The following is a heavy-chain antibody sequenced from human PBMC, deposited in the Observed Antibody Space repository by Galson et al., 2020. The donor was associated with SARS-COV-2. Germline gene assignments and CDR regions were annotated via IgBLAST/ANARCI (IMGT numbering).Heavy chain of an antibody. CDR2: INDGGRT. Sequence: PSETLSLTCAVYGGTFSGYYWNWIRQSPGKGLEWIGEINDGGRTNYNPSLESRVGISVDTSKKQFSLQLSSVTAADTAVYHCARGRYPRADGILLWMYRIASSGVFDSWSQGTRVTVSS. V-gene: IGHV4-34*01. CDR3: ARGRYPRADGILLWMYRIASSGVFDS. D-gene: IGHD6-13*01. J-gene: IGHJ4*02. CDR1: GGTFSGYY.